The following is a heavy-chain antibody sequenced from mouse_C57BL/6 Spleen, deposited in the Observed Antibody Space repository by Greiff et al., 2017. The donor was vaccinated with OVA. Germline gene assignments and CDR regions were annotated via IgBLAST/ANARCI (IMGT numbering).Heavy chain of an antibody. J-gene: IGHJ4*01. CDR2: INPSNGGT. CDR1: GYTFTSYW. V-gene: IGHV1-53*01. D-gene: IGHD1-1*01. Sequence: QVQLQQPGTELVKPGASVKLSCKASGYTFTSYWMHWVKQRPGQGLEWIGNINPSNGGTNYNEKFKSKATLTVDKSSSTAYMQLSSLTSEDSAVYYCARSLFITTVVATPYYAMDYWGQGTSVTVSS. CDR3: ARSLFITTVVATPYYAMDY.